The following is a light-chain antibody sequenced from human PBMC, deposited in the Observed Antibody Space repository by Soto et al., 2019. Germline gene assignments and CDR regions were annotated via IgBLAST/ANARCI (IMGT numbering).Light chain of an antibody. CDR1: SSNIGAGYD. Sequence: QSVLTQPPSVSGAPGQRVTISCTGSSSNIGAGYDVHWYQQLPGTAPKLHISGNSNRPSGVPDRFSGSKSGTSASLAITGLQAEDEADYYCQSYDSSLSGRVFGTGTKLTVL. CDR3: QSYDSSLSGRV. J-gene: IGLJ1*01. V-gene: IGLV1-40*01. CDR2: GNS.